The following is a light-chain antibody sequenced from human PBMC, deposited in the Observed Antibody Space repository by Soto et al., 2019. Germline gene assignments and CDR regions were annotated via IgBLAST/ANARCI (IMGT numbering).Light chain of an antibody. J-gene: IGKJ2*01. CDR1: QSVSSSY. CDR3: QQFGSSPLYT. V-gene: IGKV3-20*01. CDR2: GAS. Sequence: EIVLTQSPGTLSLSPGERATLSCRASQSVSSSYLAWYQQKPGQAPRLLIYGASSRATGIPERFSGSGSGTDFTLTISRLDPEDFAVYYCQQFGSSPLYTFGQGTKLEIK.